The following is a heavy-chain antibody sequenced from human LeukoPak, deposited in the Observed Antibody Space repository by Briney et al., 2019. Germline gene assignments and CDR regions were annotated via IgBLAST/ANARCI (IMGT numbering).Heavy chain of an antibody. J-gene: IGHJ5*02. CDR2: INPNSGGT. D-gene: IGHD3-10*01. CDR3: ARDGITMVRGGGFDP. CDR1: GYTFTSYG. V-gene: IGHV1-2*02. Sequence: GASVKVSCKASGYTFTSYGISWVRQAPGQGLEWMGWINPNSGGTNYAQKFQGRVTMTRDTSISTAYMELSRLRSDDTAVYYCARDGITMVRGGGFDPWGQGTLVTVSS.